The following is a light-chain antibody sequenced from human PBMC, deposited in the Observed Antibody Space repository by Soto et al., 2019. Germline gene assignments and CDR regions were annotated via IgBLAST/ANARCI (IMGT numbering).Light chain of an antibody. V-gene: IGKV3-15*01. Sequence: EIGVTQSPATLSGSPGEKATLSSRAIQSVSNNLAWYQQKPGQAPRLLINGASTRATGIPARFSGSGSGTEFTLTISSLQSEDFAVSYCQHSPNWPRKFGQGTKVDIK. J-gene: IGKJ1*01. CDR2: GAS. CDR1: QSVSNN. CDR3: QHSPNWPRK.